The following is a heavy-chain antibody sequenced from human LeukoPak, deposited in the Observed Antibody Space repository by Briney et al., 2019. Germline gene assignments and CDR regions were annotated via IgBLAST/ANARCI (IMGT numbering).Heavy chain of an antibody. V-gene: IGHV4-59*12. Sequence: KPSETLSLTCTVSGDSISGYYWSWLRQPPGKGLEWIGYMSHSGSANYNPPLKSRVTISVDTPKNQFFLRLSSVTPTAPAVYFCARYYASQYCFDYWGQGTLVTVSS. CDR1: GDSISGYY. CDR2: MSHSGSA. CDR3: ARYYASQYCFDY. J-gene: IGHJ4*02. D-gene: IGHD3-16*01.